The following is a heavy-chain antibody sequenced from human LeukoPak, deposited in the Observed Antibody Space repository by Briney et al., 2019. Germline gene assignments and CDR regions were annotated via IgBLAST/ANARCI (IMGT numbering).Heavy chain of an antibody. Sequence: GGSLRLSCAASGFTFSSYAMNWVRQAPGKGLEWVSSISSSSSYIYYADSVKGRFTISRDNAKNSLYLQMNSLRAEDTAVYYCARSPYSSSWYYFDYWGQGTLVTVSS. CDR2: ISSSSSYI. J-gene: IGHJ4*02. CDR3: ARSPYSSSWYYFDY. V-gene: IGHV3-21*01. D-gene: IGHD6-13*01. CDR1: GFTFSSYA.